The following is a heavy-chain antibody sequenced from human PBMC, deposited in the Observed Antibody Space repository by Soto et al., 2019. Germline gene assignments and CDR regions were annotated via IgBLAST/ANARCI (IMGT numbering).Heavy chain of an antibody. CDR1: GGSFSGYY. Sequence: SETLSLTCAVYGGSFSGYYWSWIRQPPGKGLEWIGEINHSGSTNYNPSLKSRVTISVDTSKNQFSLKLSSVTAADTAVYYCARGRRWFGELLRAFDIWGQGTMVTVSS. J-gene: IGHJ3*02. CDR2: INHSGST. CDR3: ARGRRWFGELLRAFDI. D-gene: IGHD3-10*01. V-gene: IGHV4-34*01.